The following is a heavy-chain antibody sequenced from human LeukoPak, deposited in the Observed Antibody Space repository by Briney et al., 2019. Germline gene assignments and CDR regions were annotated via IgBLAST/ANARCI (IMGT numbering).Heavy chain of an antibody. CDR2: IYYSGNT. Sequence: PETLSLTCTGSGGSITDQYRSWIRQPPGKALEWIGYIYYSGNTDYNPSLKSRVSISEDTSKNQFSLTLSSVTAADTAVYYCARGGVGARYTYFDTWGQGILITVST. CDR1: GGSITDQY. J-gene: IGHJ4*02. V-gene: IGHV4-59*11. CDR3: ARGGVGARYTYFDT. D-gene: IGHD1-26*01.